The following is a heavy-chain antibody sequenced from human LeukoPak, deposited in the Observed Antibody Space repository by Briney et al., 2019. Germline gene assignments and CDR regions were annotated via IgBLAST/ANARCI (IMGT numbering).Heavy chain of an antibody. D-gene: IGHD4-17*01. V-gene: IGHV3-48*02. Sequence: GGSQRLPYAASGFPFNRYSINWLRQAPGKGLVWVSYINSSGSIIYYGGSVKGRLTITRDNAKNSLYLKMNSLRDEDAAVYYCARGGGSVTRNDYYYGMDVWGQGTTVTVSS. CDR1: GFPFNRYS. J-gene: IGHJ6*02. CDR3: ARGGGSVTRNDYYYGMDV. CDR2: INSSGSII.